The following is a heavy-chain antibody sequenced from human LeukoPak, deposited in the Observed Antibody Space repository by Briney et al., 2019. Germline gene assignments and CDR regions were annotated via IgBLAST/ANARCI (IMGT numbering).Heavy chain of an antibody. D-gene: IGHD4-23*01. CDR3: ARSSDYGGNLAVLGAFDI. CDR1: GFTFSNYW. J-gene: IGHJ3*02. V-gene: IGHV3-7*01. CDR2: IRQDGNEF. Sequence: GGSLRLSCAASGFTFSNYWLSWVRQVPGKGPEWVANIRQDGNEFYYVDSVKGRFTISRDNAKNSLYLQMNSLRAEDTAVYYCARSSDYGGNLAVLGAFDIWGQGTMVTVSS.